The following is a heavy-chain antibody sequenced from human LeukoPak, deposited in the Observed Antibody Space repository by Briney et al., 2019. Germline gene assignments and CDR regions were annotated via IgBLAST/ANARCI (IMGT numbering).Heavy chain of an antibody. CDR3: ARELNLVGATSFAAFDI. CDR2: MNPNSGNT. D-gene: IGHD1-26*01. J-gene: IGHJ3*02. V-gene: IGHV1-8*01. CDR1: GYTFTTYD. Sequence: ASVKVSCKASGYTFTTYDINWVRQATGQGLEWMGWMNPNSGNTGYAQKFQGRVTMTRNTSISTAYMELSSLRSEDTAVYYCARELNLVGATSFAAFDIWGQGTMVTVPS.